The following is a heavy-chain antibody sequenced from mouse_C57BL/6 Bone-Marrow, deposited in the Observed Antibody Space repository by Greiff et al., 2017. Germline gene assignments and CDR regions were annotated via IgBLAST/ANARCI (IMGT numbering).Heavy chain of an antibody. CDR1: GYTFTSYG. D-gene: IGHD1-1*01. CDR3: ARPLVYYGSSYSYWYFDV. V-gene: IGHV1-81*01. J-gene: IGHJ1*03. Sequence: VQLQQSGAELARPGASVKLSCKASGYTFTSYGISWVKQRTGQGLEWIGEIYPRSGNTYYNEKFKGKATLTADKSSSTAYMELRSLTSEDSAVYFCARPLVYYGSSYSYWYFDVWGTGTTVTVSS. CDR2: IYPRSGNT.